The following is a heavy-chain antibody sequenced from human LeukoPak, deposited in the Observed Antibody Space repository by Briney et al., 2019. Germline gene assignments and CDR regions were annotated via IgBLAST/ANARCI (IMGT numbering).Heavy chain of an antibody. CDR3: ARVGAYSSTSCFDY. V-gene: IGHV1-18*04. D-gene: IGHD2-2*01. J-gene: IGHJ4*02. Sequence: ASVKASCKASGYTFTGSYIHWVRQAPGQGLEWMGWISAYNGNTDYAQKFQGRVTMTTDTSTSTAYMDLRSLRSDDTAVYYCARVGAYSSTSCFDYWGLGTLVTVSS. CDR1: GYTFTGSY. CDR2: ISAYNGNT.